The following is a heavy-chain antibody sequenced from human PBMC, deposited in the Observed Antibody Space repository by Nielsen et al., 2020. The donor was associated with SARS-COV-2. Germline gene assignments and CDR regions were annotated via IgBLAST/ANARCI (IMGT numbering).Heavy chain of an antibody. Sequence: GESLKISCAASGFTFSSYWMHWVRQAPGKGLLWISRINTDGSSTSYADSVKGRFTISRDNAKNTLHLQMNSLRAEGTAVYYCARGIPTHYWGQGTLVTVSS. CDR2: INTDGSST. J-gene: IGHJ4*02. V-gene: IGHV3-74*01. CDR3: ARGIPTHY. CDR1: GFTFSSYW. D-gene: IGHD2-15*01.